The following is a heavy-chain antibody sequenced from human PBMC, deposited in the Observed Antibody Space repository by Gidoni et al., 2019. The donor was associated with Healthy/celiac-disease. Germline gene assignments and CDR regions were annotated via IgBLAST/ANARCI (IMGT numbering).Heavy chain of an antibody. D-gene: IGHD2-15*01. J-gene: IGHJ4*02. CDR3: ARDLCSGGSCYGFDY. CDR2: IIPIFGTA. CDR1: GGTFSSYA. Sequence: QVQLVQSGAEVKKPGSSGKVSCKASGGTFSSYAISWVRQAPGQGLEWMGGIIPIFGTANYAQKFPGRVTITADKSTSTAYMELSSLRSEDTAVYYCARDLCSGGSCYGFDYWGQGTLVTVSS. V-gene: IGHV1-69*06.